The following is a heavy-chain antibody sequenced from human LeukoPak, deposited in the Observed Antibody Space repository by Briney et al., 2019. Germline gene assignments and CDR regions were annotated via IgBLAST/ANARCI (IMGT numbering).Heavy chain of an antibody. CDR3: AIGVGYCSGGSCYPAWFDP. CDR2: IIPIFGTA. CDR1: GGTFSSCA. V-gene: IGHV1-69*05. Sequence: SVKVSCKASGGTFSSCAISWVRQAPGQGPEWMGGIIPIFGTANYAQKFQGRVTITTDESTSTAYMELSSLRSEDTAVYYCAIGVGYCSGGSCYPAWFDPWGQGTLVTVSS. J-gene: IGHJ5*02. D-gene: IGHD2-15*01.